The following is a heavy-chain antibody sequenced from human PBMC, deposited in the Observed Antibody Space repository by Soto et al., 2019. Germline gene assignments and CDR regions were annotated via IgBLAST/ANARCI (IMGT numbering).Heavy chain of an antibody. V-gene: IGHV4-59*01. D-gene: IGHD5-12*01. CDR3: AREYSGYDAYYYYYYYMDV. J-gene: IGHJ6*03. Sequence: SETLSLTCTVSGGSISSYYWSWIRQPPGKGLEWIGYIYYSGSTNYNPSLKSRVTISVDTSKNQFSLKLSSVTAADTAVYYCAREYSGYDAYYYYYYYMDVWGNGTPVTVSS. CDR1: GGSISSYY. CDR2: IYYSGST.